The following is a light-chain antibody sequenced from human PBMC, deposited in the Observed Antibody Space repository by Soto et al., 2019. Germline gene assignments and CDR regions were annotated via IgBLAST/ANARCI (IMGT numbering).Light chain of an antibody. CDR1: QTISSW. Sequence: DIQMTQSPSTLSGSVGDRVTITCRASQTISSWLSWYQQKPGKAPKVLIYDASSLESGVPSRFSGSGSGTEFTLTISSLQPDDLATYYCQHNNGYSWTFGQGTKV. CDR2: DAS. V-gene: IGKV1-5*01. CDR3: QHNNGYSWT. J-gene: IGKJ1*01.